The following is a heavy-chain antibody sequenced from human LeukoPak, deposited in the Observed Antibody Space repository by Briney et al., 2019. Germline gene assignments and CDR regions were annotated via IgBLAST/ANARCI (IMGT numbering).Heavy chain of an antibody. V-gene: IGHV3-30*18. CDR2: ISYDGSNQ. D-gene: IGHD3/OR15-3a*01. J-gene: IGHJ4*02. CDR3: AKVPWTPAIRGAFDY. CDR1: GFTFSNYG. Sequence: GGSLRLSCAASGFTFSNYGMHWVRQAPGKGLEWGAAISYDGSNQYYADSVKGRFTISRDNSKNTLFLQVNSLRAEDTAVYYCAKVPWTPAIRGAFDYWGQGTLVTVSS.